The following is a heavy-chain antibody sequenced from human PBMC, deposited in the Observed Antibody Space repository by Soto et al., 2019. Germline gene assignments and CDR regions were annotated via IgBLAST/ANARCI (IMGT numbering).Heavy chain of an antibody. D-gene: IGHD2-2*01. CDR3: AKDDERYCSSSTCLYGMDV. Sequence: EVQLLESGGHMVQPGGSLRLSCATSGLSFNSYAMNWVRQAPGKGLEWVSSISGSGGSTYYADSVKGRFTISRDNSKNTLFLQRNSLRADDTAVYYCAKDDERYCSSSTCLYGMDVWCQGTTVTVSS. CDR2: ISGSGGST. CDR1: GLSFNSYA. V-gene: IGHV3-23*01. J-gene: IGHJ6*02.